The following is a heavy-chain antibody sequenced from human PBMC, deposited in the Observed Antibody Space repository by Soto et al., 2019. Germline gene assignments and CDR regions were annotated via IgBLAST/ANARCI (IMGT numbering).Heavy chain of an antibody. Sequence: QVTLKESGPVLLKPTETITLTCAVSGFSLSTGRMGVSWVRQPQGTALEWLAHIFSDDEISYSTYLQSRLTVSTDTSGRQEVMSLTNVDPVHTARYYCGRLHADSYQFYYAMDVVGQGTTVTVSS. V-gene: IGHV2-26*01. CDR1: GFSLSTGRMG. CDR2: IFSDDEI. D-gene: IGHD4-17*01. J-gene: IGHJ6*02. CDR3: GRLHADSYQFYYAMDV.